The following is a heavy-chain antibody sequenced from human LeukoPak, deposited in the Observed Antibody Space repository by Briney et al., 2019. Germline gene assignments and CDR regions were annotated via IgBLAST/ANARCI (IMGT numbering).Heavy chain of an antibody. CDR3: ARAARPPYYYYGMDV. CDR1: GFTFSSYA. Sequence: GGSLRLSCAASGFTFSSYAMGWVRQAPGKGLGWGSSISGSGGSTYYADSVKGRFTISRDNSKNTLYLQMNSLRAEDTAVYYCARAARPPYYYYGMDVWGQGTTVTVSS. V-gene: IGHV3-23*01. D-gene: IGHD6-6*01. J-gene: IGHJ6*02. CDR2: ISGSGGST.